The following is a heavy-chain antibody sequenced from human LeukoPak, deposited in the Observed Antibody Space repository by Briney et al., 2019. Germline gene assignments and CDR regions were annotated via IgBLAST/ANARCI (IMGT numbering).Heavy chain of an antibody. CDR1: GGSISSYY. J-gene: IGHJ6*02. CDR3: ASSHYSYGFVDYYYGMDV. V-gene: IGHV4-4*07. CDR2: IYTSGST. Sequence: KASETLSLTCTVSGGSISSYYWSWIRQPAGKGLEWIGRIYTSGSTNYNPSLKSRVTMSVDTSKNQFSLKLSSVTAADTAVYYCASSHYSYGFVDYYYGMDVWGQGTTVTVS. D-gene: IGHD5-18*01.